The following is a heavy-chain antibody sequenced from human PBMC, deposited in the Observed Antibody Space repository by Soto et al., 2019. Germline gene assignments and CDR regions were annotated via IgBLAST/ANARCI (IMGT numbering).Heavy chain of an antibody. Sequence: QVQLVESGGGVVQPGRSLRLSCAASGFTFSSYGMHWVRQAPGKGLEWVAVIWYDGSNKYYADSVKGRFTISRDNSKNTLYLQMNSLRAEDTAVYYCAQEGAGGYFDYWGQGTLVTVSS. J-gene: IGHJ4*02. CDR3: AQEGAGGYFDY. D-gene: IGHD3-16*01. CDR1: GFTFSSYG. CDR2: IWYDGSNK. V-gene: IGHV3-33*06.